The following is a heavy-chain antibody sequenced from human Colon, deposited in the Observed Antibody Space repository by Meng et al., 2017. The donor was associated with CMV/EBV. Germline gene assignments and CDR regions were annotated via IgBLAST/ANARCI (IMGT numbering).Heavy chain of an antibody. V-gene: IGHV3-30*03. CDR2: VSHDGDKT. Sequence: GESLKISCAASGFTFTSYWMSWVRQAPDKGLEWVATVSHDGDKTYYADSVRGRFAILRDSPKNTVDLQLNSLTTDDTGVYYCAAEYQFLNAPYYEYWGQGALVTVSS. J-gene: IGHJ4*02. CDR3: AAEYQFLNAPYYEY. CDR1: GFTFTSYW. D-gene: IGHD2-2*01.